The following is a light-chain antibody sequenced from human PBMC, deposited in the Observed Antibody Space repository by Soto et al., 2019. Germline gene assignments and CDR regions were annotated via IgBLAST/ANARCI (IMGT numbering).Light chain of an antibody. CDR1: QSVSSN. Sequence: EIVMTHSPATLSVSPGERATLSCRASQSVSSNLAWYQQKPGQAPRLLIYGASTRATGIPARFSGSGSGTEFTLTISSLQSEDFAVYYCQQYNNWPRTFGQGTKVDXK. V-gene: IGKV3-15*01. J-gene: IGKJ1*01. CDR3: QQYNNWPRT. CDR2: GAS.